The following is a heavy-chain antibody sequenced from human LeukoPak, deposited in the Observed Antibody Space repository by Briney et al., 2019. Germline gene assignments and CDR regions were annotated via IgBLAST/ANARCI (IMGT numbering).Heavy chain of an antibody. J-gene: IGHJ6*02. V-gene: IGHV3-23*01. CDR3: ARDVYRGSYGMDV. Sequence: GGSLRLSCAASGFIFSNYDMSWVRQAPGKGLEWVSTIRGNGGSTYYADSVKGRFTISRDNSKNTLYLQMNSLTAEDTAVYYCARDVYRGSYGMDVWGQGTTVTVSS. D-gene: IGHD2-2*01. CDR1: GFIFSNYD. CDR2: IRGNGGST.